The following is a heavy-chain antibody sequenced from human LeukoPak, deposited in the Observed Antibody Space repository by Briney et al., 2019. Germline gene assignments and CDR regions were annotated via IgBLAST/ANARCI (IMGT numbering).Heavy chain of an antibody. CDR2: IYTSGST. J-gene: IGHJ6*03. D-gene: IGHD5-18*01. CDR3: ARERRQGAIQLWSQFIYYYMDV. Sequence: PSETLSLTCTVSGGSISSGSYYWSWIRQPAGKGLEWIGRIYTSGSTNYNPSLKSRVTISVDTSKNQFSLKLSSVTAADTAVYYCARERRQGAIQLWSQFIYYYMDVWGKGTTVTISS. CDR1: GGSISSGSYY. V-gene: IGHV4-61*02.